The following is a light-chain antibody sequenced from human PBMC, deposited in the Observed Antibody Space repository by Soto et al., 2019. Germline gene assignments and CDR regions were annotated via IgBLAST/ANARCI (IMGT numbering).Light chain of an antibody. Sequence: QSALTQPPSASGSPGQSVTISCAGTYSDIGDYNYVSWYQQHPGKVPKLNISEGSKRPSGVPDRFSGSKSGYTASLTVSDLQPADEAVYYCSSYSGTNSNVIFGGGTKVTVL. CDR3: SSYSGTNSNVI. CDR2: EGS. J-gene: IGLJ2*01. V-gene: IGLV2-8*01. CDR1: YSDIGDYNY.